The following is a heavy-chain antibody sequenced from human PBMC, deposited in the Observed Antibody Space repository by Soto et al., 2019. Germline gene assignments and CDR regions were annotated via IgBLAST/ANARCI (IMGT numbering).Heavy chain of an antibody. CDR3: AREGYSSGWYDLYWFDP. D-gene: IGHD6-19*01. CDR2: ISAIFGTA. Sequence: GASVKVSCKASGYTFTSYGISWVRQAPGQGLEWMGWISAIFGTANYAQKFQGRVTITADESTSTAYMELSSLRSEDTAVYYCAREGYSSGWYDLYWFDPWGQGTLVTVSS. V-gene: IGHV1-69*13. CDR1: GYTFTSYG. J-gene: IGHJ5*02.